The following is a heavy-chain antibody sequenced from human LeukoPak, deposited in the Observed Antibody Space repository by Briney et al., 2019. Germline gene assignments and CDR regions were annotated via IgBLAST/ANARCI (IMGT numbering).Heavy chain of an antibody. D-gene: IGHD5-18*01. CDR3: ARVGYSYGYRVMAEFDY. J-gene: IGHJ4*02. V-gene: IGHV4-34*01. CDR1: GGSFSGYY. CDR2: INHSGST. Sequence: SETLSLTCAVYGGSFSGYYWSWIRQPPGKGLEWIGEINHSGSTNYNPSLKSRVTISVDTSKNQFSLKLSSVTAADTAVYYCARVGYSYGYRVMAEFDYWGQGTLVTVSS.